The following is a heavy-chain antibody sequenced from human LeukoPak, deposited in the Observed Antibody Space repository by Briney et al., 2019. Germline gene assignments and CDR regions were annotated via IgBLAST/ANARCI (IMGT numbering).Heavy chain of an antibody. CDR2: IFPGDSDT. V-gene: IGHV5-51*01. D-gene: IGHD1-26*01. Sequence: RGESLKISCEASEDTFNNYWIAWVRQVPGKGLEWVGIIFPGDSDTRYSPSLQGHVTISADKSVSTAYLQWGSLKASDSAMYYCVRDLNGRYAFDIWGLGTRVTVSS. CDR3: VRDLNGRYAFDI. J-gene: IGHJ3*02. CDR1: EDTFNNYW.